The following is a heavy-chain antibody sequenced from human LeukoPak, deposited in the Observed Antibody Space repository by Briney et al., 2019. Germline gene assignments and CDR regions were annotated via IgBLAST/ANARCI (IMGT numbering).Heavy chain of an antibody. CDR1: GFAFSSYA. Sequence: PGGSLRLSCAASGFAFSSYAMSWARQAPGKGLEWVSATSGSGGSTYYADSVKGRFTISRDNSKNTLYLQMNSLRAEDTAVYYCAKTHDYGGNWDYWGQGTLVTVSS. CDR2: TSGSGGST. J-gene: IGHJ4*02. D-gene: IGHD4-23*01. CDR3: AKTHDYGGNWDY. V-gene: IGHV3-23*01.